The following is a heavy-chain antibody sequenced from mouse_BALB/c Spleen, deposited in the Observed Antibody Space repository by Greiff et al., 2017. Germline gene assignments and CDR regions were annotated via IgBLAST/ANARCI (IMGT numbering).Heavy chain of an antibody. Sequence: VQGVESGAELMKPGASVKISCKATGYTFSSYWIEWVKQRPGHGLEWIGEILPGSGSTNYNEKFKGKATFTADTSSNTAYMQLSSLTSEDSAVYYCARGFITTVVDYWGQGTTLTVSS. D-gene: IGHD1-1*01. J-gene: IGHJ2*01. CDR1: GYTFSSYW. V-gene: IGHV1-9*01. CDR3: ARGFITTVVDY. CDR2: ILPGSGST.